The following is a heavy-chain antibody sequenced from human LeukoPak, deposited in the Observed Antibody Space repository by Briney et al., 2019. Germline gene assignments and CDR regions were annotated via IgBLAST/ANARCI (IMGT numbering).Heavy chain of an antibody. CDR2: IRYDGSNK. CDR1: GFSFSSYG. D-gene: IGHD6-13*01. Sequence: GGSLRLSCAAAGFSFSSYGMHWVRQAPGKGLEWVAFIRYDGSNKYYADSVKGRFTISRDKSKNTLYLQMNSLRAEDTAVYYCAKDSWWGSSSWYLDYWGQGTLVTVSS. CDR3: AKDSWWGSSSWYLDY. J-gene: IGHJ4*02. V-gene: IGHV3-30*02.